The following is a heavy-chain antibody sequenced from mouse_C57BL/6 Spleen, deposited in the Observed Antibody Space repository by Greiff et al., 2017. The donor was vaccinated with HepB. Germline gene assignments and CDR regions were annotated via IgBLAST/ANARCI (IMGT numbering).Heavy chain of an antibody. CDR2: IYPSDSET. CDR3: ARWDYDYFDY. D-gene: IGHD2-4*01. Sequence: VQLQQSGAELVRPGSSVKLSCKASGYTFTSYWMDWVKQRPGQGLEWIGNIYPSDSETHYNQKFKDKATLTVDKSSSTAYMQLSSLTSEDSAVYYCARWDYDYFDYWGQGTTLTVSS. V-gene: IGHV1-61*01. CDR1: GYTFTSYW. J-gene: IGHJ2*01.